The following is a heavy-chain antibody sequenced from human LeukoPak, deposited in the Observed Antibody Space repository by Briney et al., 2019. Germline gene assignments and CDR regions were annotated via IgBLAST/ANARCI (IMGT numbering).Heavy chain of an antibody. D-gene: IGHD3-22*01. CDR2: INSDGSST. J-gene: IGHJ3*02. Sequence: GGSLRLSCAASGFTFSSYWMHWVRQAPGKGLVWVSRINSDGSSTSYADSVKCRFTISRDNAKNTLYLQMNSLRAEDTAVYYCARIDYYDSSGYIDAFDIWGQGTMVTVSS. V-gene: IGHV3-74*01. CDR3: ARIDYYDSSGYIDAFDI. CDR1: GFTFSSYW.